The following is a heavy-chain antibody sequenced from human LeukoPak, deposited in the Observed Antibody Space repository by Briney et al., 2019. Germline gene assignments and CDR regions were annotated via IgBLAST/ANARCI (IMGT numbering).Heavy chain of an antibody. Sequence: SETLSLTCTVSGGSISSGSYYWSWIRQPAGKGLEWMGRIYTSGSTNYNPSLKSRVTISVDTSKTQFSLKLSSVTAADTAVYYCAREGGLLWFGEYPDYWGQGTLVTVSS. CDR3: AREGGLLWFGEYPDY. D-gene: IGHD3-10*01. V-gene: IGHV4-61*02. CDR2: IYTSGST. J-gene: IGHJ4*02. CDR1: GGSISSGSYY.